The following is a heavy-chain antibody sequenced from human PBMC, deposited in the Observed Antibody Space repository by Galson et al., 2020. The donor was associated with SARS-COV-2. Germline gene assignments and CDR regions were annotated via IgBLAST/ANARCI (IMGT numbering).Heavy chain of an antibody. V-gene: IGHV3-33*01. Sequence: GESLKISCAASGFTFSSYGMHWVRQAPGKGLEWVAVIWYDGSNKYYADSVKGRFTISRDNSKNTLYLQMNSLRAEDTAVYYCARDVAGSSWSGEEFDYWGQGTLVTVSS. J-gene: IGHJ4*02. CDR1: GFTFSSYG. CDR2: IWYDGSNK. CDR3: ARDVAGSSWSGEEFDY. D-gene: IGHD6-13*01.